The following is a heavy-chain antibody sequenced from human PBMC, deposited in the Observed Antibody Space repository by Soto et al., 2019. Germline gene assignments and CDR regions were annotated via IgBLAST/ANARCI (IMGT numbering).Heavy chain of an antibody. V-gene: IGHV4-34*01. CDR3: ARGLKRLAGTDAFDI. Sequence: QVQLQQWGAGLLKPSETLSLTCAVYGGSFSGYYWSWIRQPPGKGLEWIGEINHSGSTNYNPSLKSRVTISVDTSKNQFSLKLSSVTAADTAVYYCARGLKRLAGTDAFDIWGQGTMVTVSS. CDR1: GGSFSGYY. CDR2: INHSGST. D-gene: IGHD6-25*01. J-gene: IGHJ3*02.